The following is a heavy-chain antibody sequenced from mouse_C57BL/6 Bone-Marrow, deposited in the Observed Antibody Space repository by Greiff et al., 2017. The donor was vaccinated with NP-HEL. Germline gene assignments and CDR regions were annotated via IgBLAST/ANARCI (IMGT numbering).Heavy chain of an antibody. V-gene: IGHV3-6*01. J-gene: IGHJ4*01. CDR2: ISYDGSN. CDR3: ARGRGKRAMDY. Sequence: DVQLQESGPGLVKPSQSLSLTCSVTGYSITSGYYWNWIRQFPGNKLEWMGYISYDGSNNYNPSLKNRISITRDTSKNQFFLKLNSVTTEDTATYYCARGRGKRAMDYWGQGTSVTVSS. CDR1: GYSITSGYY. D-gene: IGHD2-1*01.